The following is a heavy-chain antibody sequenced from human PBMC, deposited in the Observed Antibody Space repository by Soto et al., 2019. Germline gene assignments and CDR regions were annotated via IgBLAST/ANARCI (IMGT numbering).Heavy chain of an antibody. Sequence: GVLRLSCAASGFTFSNAWMSWVRQAPGKGLEWVGRIKSKTDGGTTDYAAPVKGRFTISRDDSKNTLYLQMNSLKTEDTAVYYCTTALYYDFWSGYPYFDYWGQGTLVTVSS. V-gene: IGHV3-15*01. J-gene: IGHJ4*02. D-gene: IGHD3-3*01. CDR3: TTALYYDFWSGYPYFDY. CDR2: IKSKTDGGTT. CDR1: GFTFSNAW.